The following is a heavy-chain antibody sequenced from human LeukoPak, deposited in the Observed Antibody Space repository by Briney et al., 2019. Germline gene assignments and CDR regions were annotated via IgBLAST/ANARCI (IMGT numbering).Heavy chain of an antibody. CDR2: IYTSGSA. CDR1: GGSISSGSYY. D-gene: IGHD3-16*02. Sequence: SQTLSLTCTVSGGSISSGSYYWSWIRQPAGKGLEWIGRIYTSGSANYNPSLKSRVTISVDTSKNQFSLKLSSVTAADTAVYYCARLSHWFDPWGQGTLVTVSS. J-gene: IGHJ5*02. V-gene: IGHV4-61*02. CDR3: ARLSHWFDP.